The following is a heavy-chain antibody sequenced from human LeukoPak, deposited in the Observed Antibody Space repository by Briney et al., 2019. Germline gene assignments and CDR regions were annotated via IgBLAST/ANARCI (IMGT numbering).Heavy chain of an antibody. D-gene: IGHD6-13*01. Sequence: VASVKVSCKASGGTFSSYAISWVRQAPAQGLQWMGSIIPNSGGTNHAQKFQGRVSMTRDTSISTAYLELSRLTSEDTAIYFCAREKAGRDGTFDIWAQGTVVTVSS. CDR3: AREKAGRDGTFDI. J-gene: IGHJ3*02. CDR1: GGTFSSYA. CDR2: IIPNSGGT. V-gene: IGHV1-2*02.